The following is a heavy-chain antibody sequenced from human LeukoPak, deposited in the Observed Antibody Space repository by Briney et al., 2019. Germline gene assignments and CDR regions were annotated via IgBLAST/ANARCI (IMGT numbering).Heavy chain of an antibody. CDR1: GFTFSSYS. CDR3: ARSFYYDTLTGYYFFDY. CDR2: ISSSSTTI. J-gene: IGHJ4*02. V-gene: IGHV3-48*04. Sequence: GGSLRLSCVASGFTFSSYSIKWVRQAPGKGLEWVSYISSSSTTIYYADSVKGRFTITRDNAKNSLYLQMNSLRAEDTAVYYCARSFYYDTLTGYYFFDYWGQGTLVTVSS. D-gene: IGHD3-9*01.